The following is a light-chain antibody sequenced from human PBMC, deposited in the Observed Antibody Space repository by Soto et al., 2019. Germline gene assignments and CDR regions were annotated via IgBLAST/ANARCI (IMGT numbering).Light chain of an antibody. CDR1: DSNIGFYNF. V-gene: IGLV2-11*01. CDR2: DVN. Sequence: QSVLTQPRSVSGSPGQSVTISCTGTDSNIGFYNFVSWYQQHPDKAPHLVIYDVNKRPSGVPDRFSGSKSGNTASLTISGLQADDEADYDCCSYAGTYTYVFGIGTKVTVL. J-gene: IGLJ1*01. CDR3: CSYAGTYTYV.